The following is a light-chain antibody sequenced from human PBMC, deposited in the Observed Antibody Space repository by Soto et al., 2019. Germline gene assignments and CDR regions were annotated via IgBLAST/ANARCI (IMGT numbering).Light chain of an antibody. J-gene: IGLJ1*01. V-gene: IGLV2-18*01. CDR1: TSDVGSYNR. CDR2: GVS. Sequence: QSALTQPPSVSGSPGQSVPMSCTGTTSDVGSYNRVSWYQQPPGTAPKLMIYGVSYRPSGVPDRFSGSKSGNTASLTISGLQAEDEADYYCSLYTSSSTFVFGTGTQVTVL. CDR3: SLYTSSSTFV.